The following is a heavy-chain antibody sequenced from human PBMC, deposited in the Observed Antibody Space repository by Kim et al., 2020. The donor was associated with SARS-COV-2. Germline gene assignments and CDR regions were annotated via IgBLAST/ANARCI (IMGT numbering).Heavy chain of an antibody. CDR3: ASAGQTYYYDSSGYYQRGNYYYYGMDV. D-gene: IGHD3-22*01. CDR1: GGSISSYY. CDR2: IYYSGST. Sequence: SETLSLTCTVSGGSISSYYWSWIRQPPGKGLEWIGYIYYSGSTNYNPSLKSRVTISVDTSKNQFSLKLSSVTAADTAVYYCASAGQTYYYDSSGYYQRGNYYYYGMDVWGQGTTVTVSS. V-gene: IGHV4-59*13. J-gene: IGHJ6*02.